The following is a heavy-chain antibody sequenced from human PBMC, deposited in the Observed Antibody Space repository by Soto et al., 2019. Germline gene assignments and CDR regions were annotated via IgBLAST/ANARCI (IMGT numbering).Heavy chain of an antibody. CDR3: ARDGQYRTDGFDI. CDR1: GFTYSSHG. J-gene: IGHJ3*02. V-gene: IGHV3-23*01. D-gene: IGHD5-12*01. Sequence: EAQLLESGGELIQPGGALRLSCAASGFTYSSHGMSLVRQAPGKGLEGIAGLSRGGGSTYYADSVKGRFTISRDNSKNTLDLIMNSLRVEDTALYYCARDGQYRTDGFDIWGQGTMVTVSS. CDR2: LSRGGGST.